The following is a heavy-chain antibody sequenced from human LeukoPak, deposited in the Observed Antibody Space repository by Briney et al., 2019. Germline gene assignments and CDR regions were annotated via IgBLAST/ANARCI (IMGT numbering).Heavy chain of an antibody. D-gene: IGHD6-19*01. CDR2: IYYSGTT. CDR1: GASISSSY. J-gene: IGHJ5*02. V-gene: IGHV4-59*01. Sequence: SETLSLTCTVSGASISSSYWSWIRQPPGKGLEWIGYIYYSGTTKYSPSLKSRVTISVDTSKNQFSLKVNSVAAADTAVYYCARGQPQRYSSGWYVNWFDPWGQGTLVTVSS. CDR3: ARGQPQRYSSGWYVNWFDP.